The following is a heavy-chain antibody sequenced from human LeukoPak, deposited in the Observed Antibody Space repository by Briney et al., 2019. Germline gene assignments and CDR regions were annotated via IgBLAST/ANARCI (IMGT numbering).Heavy chain of an antibody. CDR2: ISWNGGSI. V-gene: IGHV3-9*01. CDR1: GITFDEYA. Sequence: GGSLRLSCAVSGITFDEYAMYWVRQAPGKGLEWVSGISWNGGSIGYAGSVKGRFTISRDNAKNSLYLQMNSLRPEDTALYYCAKDIRGYYYYGMDVWGQGTTVIVS. CDR3: AKDIRGYYYYGMDV. J-gene: IGHJ6*02.